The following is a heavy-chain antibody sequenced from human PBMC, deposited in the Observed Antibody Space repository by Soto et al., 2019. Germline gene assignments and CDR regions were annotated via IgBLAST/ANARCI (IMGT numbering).Heavy chain of an antibody. J-gene: IGHJ5*02. D-gene: IGHD3-10*01. CDR3: ARQGSGSNWLDP. Sequence: QVQLVQSGAEVQKPGASVKVSCKASGYLFTVYYMHWVRQAPGQGLEWMGWINPNSGGTNYAQQFQGRVTMTRDTSIRTAYMELSRLRSDDTAVYYCARQGSGSNWLDPWGQGTLVTVSS. CDR2: INPNSGGT. CDR1: GYLFTVYY. V-gene: IGHV1-2*02.